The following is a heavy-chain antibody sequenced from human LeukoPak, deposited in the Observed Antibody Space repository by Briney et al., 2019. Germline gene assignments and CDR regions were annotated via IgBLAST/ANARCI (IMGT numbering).Heavy chain of an antibody. J-gene: IGHJ3*01. D-gene: IGHD3-22*01. V-gene: IGHV3-23*01. CDR3: VKDYNYDPVDAFDV. CDR2: ISASYGST. CDR1: GFTFSTYA. Sequence: QPGGSVRLSCVASGFTFSTYAMSWVRQAPGKGLEWVSCISASYGSTYYADSVKGRFTISRDNSKNTLYLQMNSLRAEDTAVYYCVKDYNYDPVDAFDVWGQGTMVSVSS.